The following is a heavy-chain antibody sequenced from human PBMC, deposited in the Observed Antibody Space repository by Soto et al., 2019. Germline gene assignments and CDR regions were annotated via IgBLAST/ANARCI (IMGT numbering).Heavy chain of an antibody. CDR1: GFTFSYYG. J-gene: IGHJ4*02. CDR2: ISYDGSNQ. D-gene: IGHD2-21*02. V-gene: IGHV3-30*03. CDR3: ARDHCRGDCYYFDL. Sequence: GGSLRLSCAASGFTFSYYGMHWVRQTPGKGLEWVAVISYDGSNQYYADSVKGRFTISRDNSKNTLYVQMNSLRGEDTAVYYCARDHCRGDCYYFDLWGQGTSVTVSS.